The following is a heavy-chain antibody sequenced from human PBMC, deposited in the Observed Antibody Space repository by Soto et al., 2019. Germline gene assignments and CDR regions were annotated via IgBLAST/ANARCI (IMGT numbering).Heavy chain of an antibody. D-gene: IGHD6-25*01. CDR3: ARGGSGWTRGGWLGP. CDR1: GFTFSDYY. CDR2: ISDSGSTI. Sequence: QMQLVQSGGGLVKPGGSLTLSCEASGFTFSDYYMIWVRQTPGKGLEWLSYISDSGSTIYYADSVRARFTIFRENAANSVYLQLDGLTDGDTAFYYCARGGSGWTRGGWLGPWGQGSLVTVSS. J-gene: IGHJ5*02. V-gene: IGHV3-11*01.